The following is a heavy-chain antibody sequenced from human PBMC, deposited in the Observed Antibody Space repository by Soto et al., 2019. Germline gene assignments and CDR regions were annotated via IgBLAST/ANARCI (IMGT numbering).Heavy chain of an antibody. J-gene: IGHJ6*02. CDR1: GLTFSGSA. CDR2: IRSKAKSYAT. CDR3: TRITDGTDYNYYGMDV. V-gene: IGHV3-73*01. Sequence: GGSVRLSSAASGLTFSGSAMHWVRQTFGKGLEWVGRIRSKAKSYATAYAASVNGRFTISRDDSKNTAYLQMNSLKTEDTAVYYCTRITDGTDYNYYGMDVWGQGT.